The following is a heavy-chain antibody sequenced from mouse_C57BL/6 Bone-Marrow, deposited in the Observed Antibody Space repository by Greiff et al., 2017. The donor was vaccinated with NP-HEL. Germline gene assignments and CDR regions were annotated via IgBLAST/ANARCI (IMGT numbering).Heavy chain of an antibody. J-gene: IGHJ4*01. D-gene: IGHD2-2*01. V-gene: IGHV3-8*01. CDR2: ISYSGST. Sequence: EVKLMESGPGLAKPSQTLSLTCSVTGHSITSDYWNWIRKFPGNKLEYMGYISYSGSTYYNPSLKSRISITRDTSKNQYYLQLNSVTTEDTATYYCARSPLWLRRNYYAMDYWGQGTSVTVSS. CDR1: GHSITSDY. CDR3: ARSPLWLRRNYYAMDY.